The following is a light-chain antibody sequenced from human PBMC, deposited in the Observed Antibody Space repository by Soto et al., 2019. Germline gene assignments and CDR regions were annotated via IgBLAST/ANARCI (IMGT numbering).Light chain of an antibody. J-gene: IGKJ4*01. CDR2: AAS. CDR3: QKYYSYPPT. V-gene: IGKV1-8*01. Sequence: AIRMTQSPSSFSASTGDRVTITCRASQGISSYLAWYQQKPGKAPKLLIYAASTLQSGVPSRFSGSGSGTDSTLTITCLQSEVFETYYCQKYYSYPPTFGGGTKVEIK. CDR1: QGISSY.